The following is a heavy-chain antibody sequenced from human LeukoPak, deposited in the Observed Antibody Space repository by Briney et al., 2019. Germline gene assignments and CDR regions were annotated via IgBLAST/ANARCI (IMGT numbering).Heavy chain of an antibody. J-gene: IGHJ4*02. CDR2: IYYSGST. V-gene: IGHV4-39*01. Sequence: PSETLSLTCTVSGGSISSSSYYWGWIRQPPGKGLDWTGSIYYSGSTYYNPSLKSRVTISVDTSKNQFSLKLSSVTAADTAVYYCARQLEWELLRGEEFDYWGQGTLVTVSS. CDR3: ARQLEWELLRGEEFDY. CDR1: GGSISSSSYY. D-gene: IGHD1-26*01.